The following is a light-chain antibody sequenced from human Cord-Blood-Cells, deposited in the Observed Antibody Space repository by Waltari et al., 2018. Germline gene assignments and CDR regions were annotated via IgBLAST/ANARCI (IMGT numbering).Light chain of an antibody. V-gene: IGKV3-11*01. CDR2: DAS. CDR1: QSVSSY. Sequence: EIVLTRSPATLSLSPGERATLSCRASQSVSSYLAWYQQKPGQAPRLLIYDASNRATGIPARLSGSGSGTDFTLTISSLEPEDFAVYYCQQRSNWPPPYTFGQGTKLEIK. J-gene: IGKJ2*01. CDR3: QQRSNWPPPYT.